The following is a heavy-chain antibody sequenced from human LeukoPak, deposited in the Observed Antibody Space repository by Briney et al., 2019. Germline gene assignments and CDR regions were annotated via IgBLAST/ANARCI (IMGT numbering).Heavy chain of an antibody. D-gene: IGHD6-19*01. V-gene: IGHV4-4*07. CDR2: IHTSGST. CDR1: GGSISNYH. CDR3: ARRDVSSGWSFDL. J-gene: IGHJ4*02. Sequence: ASETLSLTCTVSGGSISNYHWSWIRQPAEKGLEWIGQIHTSGSTNYNPPLKSRVTMSIGTTEDQVSLTIRSVTAADKAFYYCARRDVSSGWSFDLWGQGTLVTVSS.